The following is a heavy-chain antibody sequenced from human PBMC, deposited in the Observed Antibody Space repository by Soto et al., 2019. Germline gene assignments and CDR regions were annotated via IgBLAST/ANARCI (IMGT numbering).Heavy chain of an antibody. V-gene: IGHV3-53*01. CDR2: IYSAGTT. D-gene: IGHD5-12*01. J-gene: IGHJ4*02. Sequence: EVQLVESGGGLIQPWGSLRLSCVVSGFTVSSANYMSWVRQAPGKGLEWVSVIYSAGTTYYADSVKGRFTISRDNSKNTLYLQMNSLRAEDTAVYYCHGYGYWGQGTLVTVSS. CDR3: HGYGY. CDR1: GFTVSSANY.